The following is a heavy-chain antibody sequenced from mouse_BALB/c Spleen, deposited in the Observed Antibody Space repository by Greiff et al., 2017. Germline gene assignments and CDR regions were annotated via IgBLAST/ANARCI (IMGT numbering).Heavy chain of an antibody. CDR1: GYSITSDYA. CDR3: ARIYYGSRGRDYFDY. J-gene: IGHJ2*01. Sequence: EVKLMESGPGLVKPSQSLSLTCTVTGYSITSDYAWNWIRQFPGNKLEWMGYISYSGSTSYNPSLKSRISITRDTSKNQFFLQLNSVTTEDTATYYCARIYYGSRGRDYFDYWGQGTTLTVSS. CDR2: ISYSGST. V-gene: IGHV3-2*02. D-gene: IGHD1-1*01.